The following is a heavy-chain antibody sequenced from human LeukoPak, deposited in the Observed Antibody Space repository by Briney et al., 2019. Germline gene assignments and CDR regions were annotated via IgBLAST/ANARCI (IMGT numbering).Heavy chain of an antibody. Sequence: PSETLSFTCAVYGGSFSGYYWSWIRQPPGKGLEWIGEINHSGSTNYNPSLKSRVTISVDTSKNQFSPKLSSVTAADTAVYYCARAGIAAARYFDYWGQGTLVTVSS. CDR1: GGSFSGYY. CDR2: INHSGST. V-gene: IGHV4-34*01. CDR3: ARAGIAAARYFDY. D-gene: IGHD6-13*01. J-gene: IGHJ4*02.